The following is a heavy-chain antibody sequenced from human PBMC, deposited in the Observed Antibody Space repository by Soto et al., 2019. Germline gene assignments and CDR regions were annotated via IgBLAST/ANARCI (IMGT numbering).Heavy chain of an antibody. CDR2: IYYSGST. J-gene: IGHJ6*02. CDR1: GGSISSGDYY. D-gene: IGHD3-3*01. CDR3: ARGRLRFLEWFPYCYGMDV. V-gene: IGHV4-30-4*01. Sequence: SETLSLTCTVSGGSISSGDYYWSWIRQPPGKGLEWIGYIYYSGSTYYNPSLKSRVTISVDTSKNQFSLKLSSVTAADTAVYYCARGRLRFLEWFPYCYGMDVWGQGTTVTVSS.